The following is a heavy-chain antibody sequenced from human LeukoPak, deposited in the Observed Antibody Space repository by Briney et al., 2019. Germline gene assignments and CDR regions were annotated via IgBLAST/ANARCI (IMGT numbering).Heavy chain of an antibody. V-gene: IGHV4-59*08. Sequence: PSETLSLTCTVSGGSISSYYWSWIRQPPGKGLERIGYIYYSGSTNYNPSLKSRVTISVDTSKNQISLKLSSVTAADTAVYYCARGTIIVATPDYFDYWGQGTLVTDSS. CDR1: GGSISSYY. J-gene: IGHJ4*02. CDR3: ARGTIIVATPDYFDY. CDR2: IYYSGST. D-gene: IGHD5-12*01.